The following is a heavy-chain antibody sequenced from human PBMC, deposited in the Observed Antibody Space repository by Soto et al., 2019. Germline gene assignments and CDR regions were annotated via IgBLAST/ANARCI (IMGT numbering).Heavy chain of an antibody. CDR2: ISSSGSTI. J-gene: IGHJ5*02. CDR1: GFTFSSYS. CDR3: ARGQLFDWFSWFEP. V-gene: IGHV3-48*01. Sequence: GGSLRLSCAASGFTFSSYSMNWVRQAPGKGLEWISYISSSGSTIYNADSVKGRFTISRDNANNSLYLQMNSLRAEDTAVYYCARGQLFDWFSWFEPWGQGTLVTVSS. D-gene: IGHD3-9*01.